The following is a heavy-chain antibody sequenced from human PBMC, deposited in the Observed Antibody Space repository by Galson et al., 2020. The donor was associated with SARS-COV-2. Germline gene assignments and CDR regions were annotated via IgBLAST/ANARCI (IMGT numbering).Heavy chain of an antibody. J-gene: IGHJ3*02. CDR2: IWYDGSNK. V-gene: IGHV3-33*01. Sequence: GGSLRLSCAASGFTFSSYGMHWVRQALGKGLEWVAVIWYDGSNKYYADSVKGRFTISRDNSKNTLYLQMNSLRAEDTAVYYCARDASGYYYEDDSDAFDIWGQGTMVTVSS. CDR3: ARDASGYYYEDDSDAFDI. D-gene: IGHD3-22*01. CDR1: GFTFSSYG.